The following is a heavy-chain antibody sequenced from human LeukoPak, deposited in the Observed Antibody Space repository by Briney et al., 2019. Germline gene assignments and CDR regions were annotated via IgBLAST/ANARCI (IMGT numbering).Heavy chain of an antibody. Sequence: PSETLSLTCAVYGGSFSGYYWSWIRQPPGKGLEWIWEINHGGSTNYNPSLKSRVTISVDTSKNQFSLKLSSVTAADTAVYYCARRRVVVVTATVPSLKRYWYFDLWGRGTLVTVSS. CDR3: ARRRVVVVTATVPSLKRYWYFDL. J-gene: IGHJ2*01. D-gene: IGHD2-15*01. V-gene: IGHV4-34*01. CDR1: GGSFSGYY. CDR2: INHGGST.